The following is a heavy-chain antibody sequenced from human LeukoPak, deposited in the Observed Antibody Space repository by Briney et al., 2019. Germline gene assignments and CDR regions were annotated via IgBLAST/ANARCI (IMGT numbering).Heavy chain of an antibody. CDR3: AKPSGSGVDY. CDR1: GFTFSSYS. V-gene: IGHV3-30*02. J-gene: IGHJ4*02. CDR2: IRSDGYHT. Sequence: GGSLRLSCAASGFTFSSYSMNWVRQAPGKGLEWVAFIRSDGYHTYYTDSVKGRFIITRDNFKNTLYLQMNSLRLEDMAVYYCAKPSGSGVDYWGRGTRVTVSS. D-gene: IGHD1-26*01.